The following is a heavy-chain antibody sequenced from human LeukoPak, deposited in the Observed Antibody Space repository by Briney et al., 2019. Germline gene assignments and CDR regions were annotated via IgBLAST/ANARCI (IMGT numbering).Heavy chain of an antibody. Sequence: SVKVSCKASGGTFSSYAISWVRQAPGQGLEWMGGIIPIFGTANYAQKFQGRVTITADESTSTAYMELSSLRSEDTAAYYCARGRPGVYYYDGHYDYWGQGTLVTVSS. J-gene: IGHJ4*02. CDR3: ARGRPGVYYYDGHYDY. V-gene: IGHV1-69*13. CDR1: GGTFSSYA. D-gene: IGHD3-22*01. CDR2: IIPIFGTA.